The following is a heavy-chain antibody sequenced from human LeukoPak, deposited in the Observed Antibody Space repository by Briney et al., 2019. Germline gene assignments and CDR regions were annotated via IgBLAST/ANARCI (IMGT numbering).Heavy chain of an antibody. J-gene: IGHJ4*02. V-gene: IGHV1-46*01. CDR3: ARDQEAFDY. Sequence: ASVKVSCKASGYTFTSNYIHWVRQAPGQGLEWMGMIYPRDGSTSYAQKFQGRVTVTRDTSTSTVHMELSGLRSEDTAVYYCARDQEAFDYWGQGTLVTVSS. CDR1: GYTFTSNY. CDR2: IYPRDGST.